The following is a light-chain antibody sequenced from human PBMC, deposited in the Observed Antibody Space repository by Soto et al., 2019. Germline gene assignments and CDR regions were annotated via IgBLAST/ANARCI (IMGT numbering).Light chain of an antibody. CDR1: ITDVGKYNY. J-gene: IGLJ1*01. CDR3: CSYAGSYTYV. V-gene: IGLV2-11*01. Sequence: QSALTQPRSVSGSPGQSVTISCTGTITDVGKYNYVSWYQQHPGKAPKLLMYDVTQRPSGVPDRFSGSKSGNTASLTISGLQAEDEADYYCCSYAGSYTYVFGVGTKLTV. CDR2: DVT.